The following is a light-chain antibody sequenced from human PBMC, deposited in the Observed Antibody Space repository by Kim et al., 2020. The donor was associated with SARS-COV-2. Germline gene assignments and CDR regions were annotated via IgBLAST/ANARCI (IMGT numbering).Light chain of an antibody. CDR3: CSYAGSSTWV. J-gene: IGLJ2*01. V-gene: IGLV2-23*02. CDR2: EVS. Sequence: SSLPPPSSLSLSPLPSLTLSCTGTSSDVGSYNLVSWYQQHPGKAPKFMIYEVSKRPSGVSNRFSGSKSGNTASLTISGLQAEDEADYYCCSYAGSSTWVFGGGTKVTVL. CDR1: SSDVGSYNL.